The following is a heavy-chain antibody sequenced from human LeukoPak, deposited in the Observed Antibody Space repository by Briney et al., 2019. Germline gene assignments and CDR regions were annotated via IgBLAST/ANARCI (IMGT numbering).Heavy chain of an antibody. CDR3: ARGARSWSYNYMDV. V-gene: IGHV3-48*03. CDR2: IGTSGVTT. J-gene: IGHJ6*03. Sequence: RGSLRLSCAASGFTFSGYEMNWVRQAPGKGLEWVSYIGTSGVTTVYADSVKGRFTISRDNARNSLYLQMNDLRIEDTAVYYCARGARSWSYNYMDVWGKGTTVTVS. CDR1: GFTFSGYE. D-gene: IGHD3-10*01.